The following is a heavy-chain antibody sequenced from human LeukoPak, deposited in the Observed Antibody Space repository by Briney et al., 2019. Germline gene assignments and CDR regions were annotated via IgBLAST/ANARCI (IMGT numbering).Heavy chain of an antibody. CDR2: IIPIFGIA. Sequence: SVKVSCKASGGTFSSYAISWVRQAPGQGLEWMGRIIPIFGIANYAQKFQGRVTITADKSTSIAYMELSSLRSEDTAVYYCARVTLDGMDVWGQGTTVTVSS. V-gene: IGHV1-69*04. J-gene: IGHJ6*02. CDR1: GGTFSSYA. CDR3: ARVTLDGMDV.